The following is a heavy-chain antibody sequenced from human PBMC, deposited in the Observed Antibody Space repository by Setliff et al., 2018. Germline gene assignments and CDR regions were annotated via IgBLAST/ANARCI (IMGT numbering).Heavy chain of an antibody. Sequence: GGSLRLSCAASGFTFSTYRMHWVRQAPGKGLEWVAVIWDDGGKKYHADSVKGRFTISRENSKNTLYLQMNSLRPEDTAVYYCARTCSGSGCYAGLESWGQGTPVTVSS. V-gene: IGHV3-33*08. CDR2: IWDDGGKK. J-gene: IGHJ4*02. CDR3: ARTCSGSGCYAGLES. D-gene: IGHD2-15*01. CDR1: GFTFSTYR.